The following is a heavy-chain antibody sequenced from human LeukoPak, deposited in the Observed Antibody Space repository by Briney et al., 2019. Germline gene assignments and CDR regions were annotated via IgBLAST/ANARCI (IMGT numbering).Heavy chain of an antibody. CDR1: GFPFSSYW. CDR2: INSDGSCT. V-gene: IGHV3-74*01. Sequence: GGSLRLSCAASGFPFSSYWMHWVRQAPGKGLVWVSRINSDGSCTSYAHSVKGRFTISRDNAKKTLYLQMNSLGAEDTAVYYWARGVNYYYYGMDVWGQGTTVNVSS. J-gene: IGHJ6*02. CDR3: ARGVNYYYYGMDV.